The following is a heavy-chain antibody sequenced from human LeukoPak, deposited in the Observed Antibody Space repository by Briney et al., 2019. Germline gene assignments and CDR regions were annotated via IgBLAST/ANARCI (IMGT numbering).Heavy chain of an antibody. D-gene: IGHD3-10*01. CDR2: ISSSGSTI. CDR3: ARVGYYGPGGAYYYGMDV. V-gene: IGHV3-48*03. J-gene: IGHJ6*02. CDR1: GFTFSSYE. Sequence: GGSLRLSCAASGFTFSSYEMSWVRQAPGKGLEWVSYISSSGSTIYYADSVKGRFTISRDNAKNSLYLQMNSLRAEDTAVYYCARVGYYGPGGAYYYGMDVWGQGTTVTVSS.